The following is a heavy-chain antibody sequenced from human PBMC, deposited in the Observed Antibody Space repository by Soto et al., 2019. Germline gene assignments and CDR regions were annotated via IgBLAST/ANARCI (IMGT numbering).Heavy chain of an antibody. CDR3: ASWYSSGWSPCLRY. D-gene: IGHD6-19*01. Sequence: SVKGSCKASGGTFSSYAISWVRQAPGQGLEWVGGIIPIFGTANYAQKFQGRVTITADESTSTAYMELSSLRSEDTAVYYCASWYSSGWSPCLRYWGQGTLVTVSS. J-gene: IGHJ4*02. V-gene: IGHV1-69*13. CDR1: GGTFSSYA. CDR2: IIPIFGTA.